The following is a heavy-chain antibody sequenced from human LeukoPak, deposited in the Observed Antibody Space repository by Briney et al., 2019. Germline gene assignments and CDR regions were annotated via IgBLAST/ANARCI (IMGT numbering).Heavy chain of an antibody. CDR2: IYTSGST. V-gene: IGHV4-59*10. J-gene: IGHJ6*02. Sequence: PSETLSLTCAVYGGSFSGYYWSWIRQPPGKGLEWIGRIYTSGSTNYNPSLKSRVTMSVDTSKNQFSLKLSSVTAADTAVYYCARKSRYYYGMDVWGQGTTVTVSS. CDR3: ARKSRYYYGMDV. CDR1: GGSFSGYY.